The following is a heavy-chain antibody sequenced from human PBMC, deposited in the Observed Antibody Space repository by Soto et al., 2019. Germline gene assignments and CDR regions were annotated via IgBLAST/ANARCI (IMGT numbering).Heavy chain of an antibody. D-gene: IGHD3-10*01. CDR3: ARAPSGYYFDR. J-gene: IGHJ4*02. CDR1: GYTFTSYA. Sequence: QVQLVQSGAEVMKPGASVKLSCKASGYTFTSYAIHWVRQAPGQSLECMGWINTDNGNIKYSQKFQDRVTITRDTSASTAYMDLSSLTSEDTAVYFCARAPSGYYFDRWGQGTLVTVSS. V-gene: IGHV1-3*04. CDR2: INTDNGNI.